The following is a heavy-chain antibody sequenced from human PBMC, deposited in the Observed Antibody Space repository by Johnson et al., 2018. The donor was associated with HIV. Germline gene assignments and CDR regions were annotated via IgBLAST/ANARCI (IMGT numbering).Heavy chain of an antibody. CDR3: AAGDSSGYYRQTDAFDI. Sequence: VQLVESGGGVIRPGGSLRLSCAASVFILDDYGMHWVRQAPGKGLEWVAFIRYDGSNKYYADSVKGRFTISRDNSKNTLYLQMNSLRAEDTAVYYCAAGDSSGYYRQTDAFDIWGQGTMVTVSS. V-gene: IGHV3-30*02. D-gene: IGHD3-22*01. CDR2: IRYDGSNK. J-gene: IGHJ3*02. CDR1: VFILDDYG.